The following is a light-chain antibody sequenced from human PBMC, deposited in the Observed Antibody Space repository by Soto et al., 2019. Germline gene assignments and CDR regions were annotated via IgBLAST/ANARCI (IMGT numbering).Light chain of an antibody. CDR3: QQYSVWPLT. Sequence: EIVLTQSRSSLSGSPVERAALSCRASQSVSSNLAWYQQKPGQPPRLLIFGASTRATGIPARFSGSGSEAEFTLTISSLQSEDFAVYYCQQYSVWPLTFGGGTKVDIK. CDR2: GAS. V-gene: IGKV3D-15*01. CDR1: QSVSSN. J-gene: IGKJ4*01.